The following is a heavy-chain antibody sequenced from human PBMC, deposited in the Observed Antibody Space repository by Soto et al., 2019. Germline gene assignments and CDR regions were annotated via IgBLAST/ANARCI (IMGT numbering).Heavy chain of an antibody. CDR1: GFIFDDYV. CDR2: ISWNSGSI. V-gene: IGHV3-9*01. Sequence: EVQLVESGGGLVQPGRSLRFSFSASGFIFDDYVMHWVRQAPGKGLEWVSGISWNSGSIGYADSVKGRFTISRDNAKSSLYLQMNSLRAEDTALYYCAKVVGYGDDGRGDAFDIWGQGTMVTVSS. CDR3: AKVVGYGDDGRGDAFDI. D-gene: IGHD4-17*01. J-gene: IGHJ3*02.